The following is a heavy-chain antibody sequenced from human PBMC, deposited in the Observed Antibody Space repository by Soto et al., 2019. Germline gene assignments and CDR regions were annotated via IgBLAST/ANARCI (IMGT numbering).Heavy chain of an antibody. CDR3: AKWPSPRASFGGDCLFHY. J-gene: IGHJ4*02. V-gene: IGHV3-23*01. CDR2: ISASGGST. Sequence: EVQLLDSGGGLVQPGGSLRLSCTGSAFTFNTYAMSWVRQAPGKGLEWVSAISASGGSTYYADSVKGRFTISRDNFKNTLYLQMKSLRAEDTAVYYCAKWPSPRASFGGDCLFHYWGQGTLVTVSS. CDR1: AFTFNTYA. D-gene: IGHD2-21*02.